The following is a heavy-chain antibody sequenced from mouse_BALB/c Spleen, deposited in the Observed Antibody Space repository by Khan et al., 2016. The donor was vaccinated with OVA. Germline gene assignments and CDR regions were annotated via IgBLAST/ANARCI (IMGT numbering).Heavy chain of an antibody. Sequence: EVELVESGGDLVKPGGSLKLSCAASGFTFSSCGMSWVRQTPDKRLEWVATISSGGHYTYFPDSVRGRSTISRDNAKNTLYLQLSSLTSEDTAMYYCAGTITAAKGDYYAIDYWGQGTSVTVSA. CDR1: GFTFSSCG. V-gene: IGHV5-6*01. J-gene: IGHJ4*01. CDR3: AGTITAAKGDYYAIDY. CDR2: ISSGGHYT. D-gene: IGHD1-2*01.